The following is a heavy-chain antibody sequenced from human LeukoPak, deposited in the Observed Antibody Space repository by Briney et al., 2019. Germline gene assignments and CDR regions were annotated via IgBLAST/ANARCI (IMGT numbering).Heavy chain of an antibody. CDR3: ARDLPESGYYHLDY. CDR1: GDSISSNSAA. CDR2: TYYRSKWYH. V-gene: IGHV6-1*01. Sequence: SQTLSLTCAISGDSISSNSAAWNWIRQSPSRGLEWLGRTYYRSKWYHDFAVSVTSRITISPDTSKNQFSLHLKSVTPDDTAVYYCARDLPESGYYHLDYWGQGTLVTVSS. J-gene: IGHJ4*02. D-gene: IGHD3-22*01.